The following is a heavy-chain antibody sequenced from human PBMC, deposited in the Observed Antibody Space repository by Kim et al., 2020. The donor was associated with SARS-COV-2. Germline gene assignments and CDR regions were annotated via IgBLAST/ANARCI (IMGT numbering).Heavy chain of an antibody. Sequence: GGSLRLSCAASGFTFSSYGMHWVRQAPGKGLEWVAVISYDGSNKYYADSVKGRFTISRDNSKNTLYLQMNSLRAEDTAVYYCAKDRRDYGGNSAVLDYWGQGTLVTVSS. D-gene: IGHD4-17*01. CDR1: GFTFSSYG. V-gene: IGHV3-30*18. CDR3: AKDRRDYGGNSAVLDY. CDR2: ISYDGSNK. J-gene: IGHJ4*02.